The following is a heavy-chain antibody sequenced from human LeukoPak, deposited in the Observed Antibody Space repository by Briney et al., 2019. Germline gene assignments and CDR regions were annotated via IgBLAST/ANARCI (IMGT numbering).Heavy chain of an antibody. J-gene: IGHJ4*02. Sequence: PSETLSPTCAVYGGSFSGYYWSWIRQPPGKGLEWIGEINHSGSTNCNPSLKSRVTISVDTSKNQFSLKLSSVTAADTAVYYCARDGYSFGHDFDYWGQGTLVTVSS. CDR1: GGSFSGYY. CDR3: ARDGYSFGHDFDY. CDR2: INHSGST. V-gene: IGHV4-34*01. D-gene: IGHD5-18*01.